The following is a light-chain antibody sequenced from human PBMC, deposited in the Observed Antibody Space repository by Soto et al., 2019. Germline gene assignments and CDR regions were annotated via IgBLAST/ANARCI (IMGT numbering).Light chain of an antibody. CDR2: DVT. CDR3: SSYTSSNTGV. CDR1: TSDIGGYNY. V-gene: IGLV2-14*03. Sequence: QSALTQPASVSGSPGQSITISCTGTTSDIGGYNYVSWYQQHPDKAPKLLIYDVTNRPSGVSHRFSGSKSGNTASLTISGLQAEDEADYYCSSYTSSNTGVFGGGTKLTVL. J-gene: IGLJ3*02.